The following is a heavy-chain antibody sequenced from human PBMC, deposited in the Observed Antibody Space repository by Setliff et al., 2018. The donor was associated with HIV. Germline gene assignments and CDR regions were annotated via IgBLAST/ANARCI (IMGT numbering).Heavy chain of an antibody. V-gene: IGHV4-61*09. CDR3: ARVESRSRFYWYFDL. D-gene: IGHD1-26*01. Sequence: PSETLSLTCTVSGGSISSGGYYWSWIRQPAGKGLEWIGHIYTSGSTNYNPSLKSRVTISVDTSKNQFSLKLSSVTAADTAVYYCARVESRSRFYWYFDLWGRGTLVTVSS. CDR1: GGSISSGGYY. CDR2: IYTSGST. J-gene: IGHJ2*01.